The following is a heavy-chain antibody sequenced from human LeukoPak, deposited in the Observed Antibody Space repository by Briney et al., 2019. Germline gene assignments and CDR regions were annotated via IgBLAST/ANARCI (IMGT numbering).Heavy chain of an antibody. CDR2: VSPVGTDT. V-gene: IGHV3-74*01. CDR1: GFTFNSHW. J-gene: IGHJ4*02. D-gene: IGHD2-2*01. CDR3: TRGCTSTRCPADY. Sequence: PGGSLRLSCAASGFTFNSHWMHWVRQAPGKGLMWVSTVSPVGTDTNYADSVRGRFTISRDNAKNTLYLQMNSLRAEDTALYFCTRGCTSTRCPADYWGQGALVTVSS.